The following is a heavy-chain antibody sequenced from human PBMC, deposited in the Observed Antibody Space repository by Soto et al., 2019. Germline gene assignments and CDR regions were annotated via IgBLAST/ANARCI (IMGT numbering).Heavy chain of an antibody. V-gene: IGHV3-7*01. CDR3: ARAVGQFRVMDS. D-gene: IGHD3-10*01. Sequence: EVQLVESGGGLVQPGGSLRLSCAASGFTFSTYWMNWVRQAPGKGLEWVAYIKQDGSTKDYVDSVKGRFTISRDNAEKSLYLQMNSLRAEDTAVYYCARAVGQFRVMDSWGQGTLVSVSS. CDR2: IKQDGSTK. CDR1: GFTFSTYW. J-gene: IGHJ4*02.